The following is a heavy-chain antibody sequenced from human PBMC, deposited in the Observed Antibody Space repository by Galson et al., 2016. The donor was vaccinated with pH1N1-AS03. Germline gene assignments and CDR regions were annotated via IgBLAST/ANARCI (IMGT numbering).Heavy chain of an antibody. D-gene: IGHD6-13*01. CDR3: VDCKAAARTWWFDP. J-gene: IGHJ5*02. CDR2: LYYNGTT. Sequence: TLSLTCTVSSGSISSADYYWGWIRQPPGKGLEWIGYLYYNGTTAYNPSLKSRVTISLDTSKKQFSLKLNSVTAADTAVHYCVDCKAAARTWWFDPWGQGTLVTVSS. CDR1: SGSISSADYY. V-gene: IGHV4-30-4*01.